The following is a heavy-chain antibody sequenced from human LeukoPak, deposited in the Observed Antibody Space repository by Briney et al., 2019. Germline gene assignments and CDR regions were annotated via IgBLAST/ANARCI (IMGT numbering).Heavy chain of an antibody. CDR3: ARDQSYYDSSGYRGDYFDY. Sequence: SETLSLTCTVSGGSISSYYWSWIRQPPGKGLGWIGYIYYSGSTNYNPSLKSRVTISVDTSKNQFSLKLSSVTAADTAVYYCARDQSYYDSSGYRGDYFDYWGQGTLVTVSS. V-gene: IGHV4-59*01. CDR2: IYYSGST. D-gene: IGHD3-22*01. J-gene: IGHJ4*02. CDR1: GGSISSYY.